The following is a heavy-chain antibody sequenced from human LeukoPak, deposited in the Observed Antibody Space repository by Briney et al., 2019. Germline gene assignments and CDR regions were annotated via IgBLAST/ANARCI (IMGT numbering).Heavy chain of an antibody. D-gene: IGHD1-26*01. CDR2: IYSDETT. Sequence: GGSLRLSCAASGFSVGSNYMSWVRQAPGKGLEWVALIYSDETTYYADSVKGRFTISRDNSKSTLYLQMNSLRAEDTAVYYCARHWELRGQGTLVTVSS. J-gene: IGHJ4*02. CDR3: ARHWEL. CDR1: GFSVGSNY. V-gene: IGHV3-53*01.